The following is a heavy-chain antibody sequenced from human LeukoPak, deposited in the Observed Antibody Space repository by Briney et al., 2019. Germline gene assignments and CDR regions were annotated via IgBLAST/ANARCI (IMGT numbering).Heavy chain of an antibody. J-gene: IGHJ4*02. CDR1: GFTFSDYS. CDR3: ATYGIGVAALDY. V-gene: IGHV3-21*01. CDR2: ITSSSSYI. D-gene: IGHD6-19*01. Sequence: GGSLRLSCAASGFTFSDYSMNWVRQAPGKGLEWVSSITSSSSYIYYADSVKGRFTISRDNAKNSLYLQMNSLRAEDTAVYYCATYGIGVAALDYWGQGTLVTVSS.